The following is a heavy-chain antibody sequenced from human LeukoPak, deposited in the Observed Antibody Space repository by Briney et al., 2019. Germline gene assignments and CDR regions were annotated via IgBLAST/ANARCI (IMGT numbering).Heavy chain of an antibody. V-gene: IGHV3-74*01. CDR1: GFTFSSYW. CDR2: INTDGSST. CDR3: ARVSIGWYSFDY. J-gene: IGHJ4*02. D-gene: IGHD6-19*01. Sequence: GGSLRLSCAASGFTFSSYWMHWVRQAPGKGLVWVSRINTDGSSTRYADSVKGRFTISRDNAKNTLYLQMNSLRAEDTAVYYCARVSIGWYSFDYWGQGTLVTVSS.